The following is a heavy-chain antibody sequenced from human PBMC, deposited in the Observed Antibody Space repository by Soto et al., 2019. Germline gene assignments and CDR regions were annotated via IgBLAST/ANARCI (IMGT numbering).Heavy chain of an antibody. D-gene: IGHD3-10*01. CDR3: ARGGYGSGSYLYYGMDV. V-gene: IGHV4-59*01. Sequence: PSETLSLTCTVSGGSISSYYWSWIRQPPGKGLEWIGYIFYSGSTNCNPSLKSRVTITVDTSKNQFSLKLSSVTAADTAVYYCARGGYGSGSYLYYGMDVWGQGTTVTVSS. J-gene: IGHJ6*02. CDR1: GGSISSYY. CDR2: IFYSGST.